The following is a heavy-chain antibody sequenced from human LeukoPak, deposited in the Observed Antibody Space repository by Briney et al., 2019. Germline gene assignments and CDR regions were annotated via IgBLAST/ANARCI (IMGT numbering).Heavy chain of an antibody. D-gene: IGHD3-16*01. J-gene: IGHJ4*02. CDR3: ARGKVARGSFDY. V-gene: IGHV4-59*11. Sequence: SETLSLTCTVSGGSISSHFWSWIRQPPGKGLEWIGYIDYSGNTNYNPSLKSRVTISVDTSKNQFSLKLSSVTAADTAVYYCARGKVARGSFDYWGQGTLVTVSS. CDR2: IDYSGNT. CDR1: GGSISSHF.